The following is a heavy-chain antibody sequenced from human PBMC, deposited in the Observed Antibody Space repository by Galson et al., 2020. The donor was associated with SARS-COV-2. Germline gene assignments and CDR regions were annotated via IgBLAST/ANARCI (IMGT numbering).Heavy chain of an antibody. V-gene: IGHV4-34*01. CDR1: GGSFSGYY. D-gene: IGHD3-9*01. Sequence: SETLSLTCAVYGGSFSGYYWSWIRQPPGKGLEWIGEINHSGSTNYNPSLKSRVTISVDTSKNQFSLKLSSVTAADTAVYYCARGRTVLRYFDWHPGVSWAFDIWGQGTMVTVSS. CDR3: ARGRTVLRYFDWHPGVSWAFDI. CDR2: INHSGST. J-gene: IGHJ3*02.